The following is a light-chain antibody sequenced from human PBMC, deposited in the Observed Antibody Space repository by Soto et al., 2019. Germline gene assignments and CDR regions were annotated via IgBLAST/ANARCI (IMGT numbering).Light chain of an antibody. V-gene: IGLV1-44*01. CDR2: SNN. CDR1: SSNIGSNT. J-gene: IGLJ2*01. CDR3: AAWDDSLNGHVV. Sequence: VLTQPPSASGAPGQRVTISCSGSSSNIGSNTVNWYQQFPGTAPKLVIYSNNQRPSGVPDRFSGSKSGTSASLVISGLQSDDEADYFCAAWDDSLNGHVVFGGGTKLTVL.